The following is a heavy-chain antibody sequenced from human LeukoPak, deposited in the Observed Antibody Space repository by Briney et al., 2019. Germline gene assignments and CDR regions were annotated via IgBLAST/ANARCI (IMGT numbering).Heavy chain of an antibody. CDR1: GDSVTSYY. CDR3: AINSLGDSSGYDY. J-gene: IGHJ4*02. Sequence: SETLSLTCTVSGDSVTSYYWSWIRQPPGKGLEWIGYIYSGGSTIYNPSLKSRLTISVDTSKSQFSLRLSSVTAADTAMYYCAINSLGDSSGYDYWGQGTLVTASS. V-gene: IGHV4-59*08. D-gene: IGHD5-12*01. CDR2: IYSGGST.